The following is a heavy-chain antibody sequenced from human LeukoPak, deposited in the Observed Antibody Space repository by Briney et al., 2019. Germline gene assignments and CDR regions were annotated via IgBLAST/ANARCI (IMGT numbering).Heavy chain of an antibody. CDR3: AIDKGSSSWSGHYYYYGMDV. D-gene: IGHD6-13*01. CDR2: IIPILGIA. J-gene: IGHJ6*02. CDR1: GGTFSSYA. V-gene: IGHV1-69*04. Sequence: SVKVSCKASGGTFSSYAISWVRQAPGQGLEWMGRIIPILGIANYAQKFQGRVTITADKSTSTAYMELSSLRSEDTAVYYCAIDKGSSSWSGHYYYYGMDVWGQGTTVTVSS.